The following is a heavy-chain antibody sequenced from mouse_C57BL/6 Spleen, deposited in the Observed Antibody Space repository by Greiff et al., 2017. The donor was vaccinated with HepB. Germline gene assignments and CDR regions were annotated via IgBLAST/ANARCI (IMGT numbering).Heavy chain of an antibody. D-gene: IGHD1-1*01. CDR1: GYSITSGYD. Sequence: VQLQQSGPGMVKPSQSLSLTCTVTGYSITSGYDWHWIRHFPGNKLEWMGYISYSGSTNYNPSLKSRISITHDTSKNHFFLKLNSVTTEDTATYYCARDGDYGSSYGWYFDVWGTGTTVTVSS. J-gene: IGHJ1*03. V-gene: IGHV3-1*01. CDR2: ISYSGST. CDR3: ARDGDYGSSYGWYFDV.